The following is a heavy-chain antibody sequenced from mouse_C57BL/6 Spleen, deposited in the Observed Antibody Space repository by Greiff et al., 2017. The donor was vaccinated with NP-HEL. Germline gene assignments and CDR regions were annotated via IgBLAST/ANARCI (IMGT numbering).Heavy chain of an antibody. D-gene: IGHD1-1*01. CDR3: ATTVDWYFDV. Sequence: EVKVVESEGGLVQPGSSMKLSCTASGFTFSDYYMAWVRQVPEKGLEWVANINYDGSSTYYLDSLKSRFIISRDNAKNILYLQMSSLKSEDTATYYCATTVDWYFDVWGTGTTVTVSS. V-gene: IGHV5-16*01. J-gene: IGHJ1*03. CDR1: GFTFSDYY. CDR2: INYDGSST.